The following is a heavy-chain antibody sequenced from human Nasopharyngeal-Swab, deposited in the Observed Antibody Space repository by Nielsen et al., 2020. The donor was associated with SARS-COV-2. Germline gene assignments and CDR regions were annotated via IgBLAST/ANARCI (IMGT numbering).Heavy chain of an antibody. CDR2: ISGSDYST. Sequence: GESLKISCAASGFTFSSYAISWARQAPGKGLEWVSVISGSDYSTYYADSVKGRFTISRDNSKNTVSLQMNSLRAEDTAIYYCAKDRDSGDDSDDYYHYYGMDVWGQGTTVTVSS. CDR3: AKDRDSGDDSDDYYHYYGMDV. CDR1: GFTFSSYA. J-gene: IGHJ6*02. V-gene: IGHV3-23*01. D-gene: IGHD5-12*01.